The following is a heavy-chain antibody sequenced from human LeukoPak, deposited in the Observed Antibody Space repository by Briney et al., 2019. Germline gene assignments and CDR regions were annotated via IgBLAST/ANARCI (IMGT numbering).Heavy chain of an antibody. CDR1: GFTFSSYA. Sequence: PGGSLRLSCAASGFTFSSYAMSWVRQAPGKGLEWVSAISGSGGSTYYADSVKGRFTISRDNSKNTLYLQMNSLRAEDTAVNYFPKIGTGFRSSGYFYWGQGTLVTVSS. CDR3: PKIGTGFRSSGYFY. D-gene: IGHD6-13*01. CDR2: ISGSGGST. V-gene: IGHV3-23*01. J-gene: IGHJ4*02.